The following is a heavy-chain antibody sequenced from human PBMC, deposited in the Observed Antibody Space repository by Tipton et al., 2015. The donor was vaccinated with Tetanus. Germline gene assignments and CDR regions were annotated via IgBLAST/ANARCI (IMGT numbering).Heavy chain of an antibody. V-gene: IGHV4-59*01. CDR2: IFSTGRT. D-gene: IGHD5-24*01. Sequence: LRLSCNVSGDSMTDFYWSWIRQAPGKGLEWIAYIFSTGRTQYNPSLKSRVTISFDTAKNQFSLHLSSVTAADTAIYYCARTTRRWLHPDFWGQGTLVTVSA. J-gene: IGHJ4*02. CDR3: ARTTRRWLHPDF. CDR1: GDSMTDFY.